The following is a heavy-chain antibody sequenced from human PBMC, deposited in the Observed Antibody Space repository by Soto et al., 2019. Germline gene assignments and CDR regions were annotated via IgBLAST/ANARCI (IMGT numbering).Heavy chain of an antibody. CDR2: ISSSGSTI. V-gene: IGHV3-48*04. CDR3: ARVWDWNYGDHSCYDY. D-gene: IGHD1-7*01. Sequence: DVQLVESGGGLVQPGGSLRLSCTASGFTFSSRAMNWVRQFPGRGLEWVSYISSSGSTIYYADSVKGRFTISRDNAKNSLYLQMNSLRAEDTAVYYCARVWDWNYGDHSCYDYWGQGTLVTVSS. CDR1: GFTFSSRA. J-gene: IGHJ4*02.